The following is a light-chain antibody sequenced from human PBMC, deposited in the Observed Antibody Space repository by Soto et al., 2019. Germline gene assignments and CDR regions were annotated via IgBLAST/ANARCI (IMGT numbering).Light chain of an antibody. CDR2: GAS. J-gene: IGKJ3*01. CDR3: QQYGSSPLT. CDR1: QSVSSY. Sequence: EIVLTQSPGTLSLSPGERATLSCRASQSVSSYLAWYQQKPGQAPRLLIYGASSRATGVPDRFSGSGSGTDFTLTISRLEPEDFAVYYCQQYGSSPLTFGPGTKVD. V-gene: IGKV3-20*01.